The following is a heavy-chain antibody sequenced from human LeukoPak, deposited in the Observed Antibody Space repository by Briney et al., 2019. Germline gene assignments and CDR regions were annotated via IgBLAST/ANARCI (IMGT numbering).Heavy chain of an antibody. CDR1: GFTFSSYG. CDR3: AKDHTRGYSYGYPDY. V-gene: IGHV3-33*06. CDR2: IWYDGTNK. J-gene: IGHJ4*02. Sequence: PGGSLRLSCAASGFTFSSYGMHWVRQAPGKGLEWVAVIWYDGTNKYYADSVKGRFTISRDNSKNTLYLQMNSLRAEDTAVYFCAKDHTRGYSYGYPDYWGQGTLVTVPS. D-gene: IGHD5-18*01.